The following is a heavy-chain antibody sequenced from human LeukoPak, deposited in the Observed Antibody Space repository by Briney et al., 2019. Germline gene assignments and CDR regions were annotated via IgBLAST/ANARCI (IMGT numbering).Heavy chain of an antibody. CDR2: IYYSGST. V-gene: IGHV4-59*12. CDR3: ARDLDDNWGYFDL. D-gene: IGHD1-20*01. Sequence: SETLSLTCAVSGGSISSYYWSWIRQPPGKGLEWIGYIYYSGSTNYNPSLKSRVTISVDTSKNHFSLKLSSVTAADTAVYYCARDLDDNWGYFDLWGRGTLVTVSS. J-gene: IGHJ2*01. CDR1: GGSISSYY.